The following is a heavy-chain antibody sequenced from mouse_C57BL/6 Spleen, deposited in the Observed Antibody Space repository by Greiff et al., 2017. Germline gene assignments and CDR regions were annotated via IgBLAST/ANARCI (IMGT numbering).Heavy chain of an antibody. CDR1: GYAFSSSW. J-gene: IGHJ3*01. CDR3: ARRRGYDYVGFAY. D-gene: IGHD2-4*01. CDR2: IYPGDGAT. Sequence: QVQLQQSGPELVKPGVSVKISCKASGYAFSSSWMNWVKQRPGKGLEWIGRIYPGDGATNDNGKLKGKATLTADKSASTAYMQFSSLTSEDSAVSFWARRRGYDYVGFAYWGQGTLVTVSA. V-gene: IGHV1-82*01.